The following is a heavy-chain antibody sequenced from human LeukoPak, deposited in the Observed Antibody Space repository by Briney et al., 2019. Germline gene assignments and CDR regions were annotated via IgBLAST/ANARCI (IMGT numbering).Heavy chain of an antibody. CDR2: ITGGGAT. D-gene: IGHD2-8*01. Sequence: GGSLRLSCAASGLTFSLYDMHWVRQAPGKGLEYVSTITGGGATYYANSVKGRFTISRDNSKNTLYLQMGSLRAEDMAVYYCARRGSCTNGVCYVDNWGEGTLVTVPS. CDR1: GLTFSLYD. V-gene: IGHV3-64*01. CDR3: ARRGSCTNGVCYVDN. J-gene: IGHJ4*02.